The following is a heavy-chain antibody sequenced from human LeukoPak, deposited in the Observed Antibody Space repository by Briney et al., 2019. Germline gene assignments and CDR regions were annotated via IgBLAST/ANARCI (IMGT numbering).Heavy chain of an antibody. J-gene: IGHJ4*02. CDR2: INHSGST. CDR1: GGSFSGYY. CDR3: ARGRYCSGGSCHFDY. Sequence: PSETLSLTCAVYGGSFSGYYWSWIRQPPGKGLEWIGEINHSGSTNYNPSLKSRVTISVDTSKNQFSLKLSSVTAADTAVYYCARGRYCSGGSCHFDYWGQGTLVTVSS. D-gene: IGHD2-15*01. V-gene: IGHV4-34*01.